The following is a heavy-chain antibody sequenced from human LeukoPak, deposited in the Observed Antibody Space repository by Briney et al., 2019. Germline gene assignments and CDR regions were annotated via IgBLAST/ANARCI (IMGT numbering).Heavy chain of an antibody. D-gene: IGHD1-1*01. CDR1: GYTFTTYG. CDR2: TSAYNDKT. Sequence: GASVEVSCKASGYTFTTYGISWVRQAPGQGLEWMGWTSAYNDKTKYAQKLEGRVTMTTDTSTSTAYMEMRSLRSDDTAVYYCARGTYFDYWGQGTLVTVSS. J-gene: IGHJ4*02. V-gene: IGHV1-18*01. CDR3: ARGTYFDY.